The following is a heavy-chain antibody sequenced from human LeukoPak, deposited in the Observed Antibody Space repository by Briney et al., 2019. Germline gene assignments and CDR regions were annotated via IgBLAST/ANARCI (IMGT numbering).Heavy chain of an antibody. V-gene: IGHV1-69*06. CDR3: ARNSGYDFERYYYYYMDV. CDR2: IIPIFGTA. D-gene: IGHD5-12*01. Sequence: SVKVSCKASGGTFSSYAISWVRQAPGQGLEWMGGIIPIFGTANYAQKFQGRVTITADKSTSTAYMELSSLRSEDTAVYYCARNSGYDFERYYYYYMDVWGKGTTVTVSS. CDR1: GGTFSSYA. J-gene: IGHJ6*03.